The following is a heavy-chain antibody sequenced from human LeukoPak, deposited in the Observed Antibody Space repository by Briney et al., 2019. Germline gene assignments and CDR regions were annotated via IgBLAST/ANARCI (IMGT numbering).Heavy chain of an antibody. V-gene: IGHV3-74*01. D-gene: IGHD6-6*01. CDR2: ISTDGSST. Sequence: GGSLRLSCAASGFTFSSYWMHWVRQAPGKGLVWVSRISTDGSSTNSADSVKGRLTISRDNAKNTLYLQMNSLRAEDTAVYYCVREYSSSSGRAFDMWGQGTVVTVSP. CDR1: GFTFSSYW. CDR3: VREYSSSSGRAFDM. J-gene: IGHJ3*02.